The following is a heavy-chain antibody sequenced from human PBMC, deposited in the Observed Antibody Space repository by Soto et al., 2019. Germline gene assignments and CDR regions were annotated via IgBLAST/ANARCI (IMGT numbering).Heavy chain of an antibody. V-gene: IGHV1-3*01. CDR1: GYTFADYA. CDR3: ARDRWVTTLTFDK. CDR2: INAGNGDT. D-gene: IGHD4-17*01. J-gene: IGHJ4*02. Sequence: QVQLVQSGAEVKKPGASVKVSCKASGYTFADYAIHWVRQAPGQSLEWMGWINAGNGDTKYSQKCQGRVTLTTDTSASTAYMDINSLTTDDPAVYYCARDRWVTTLTFDKWGQGALVIVSS.